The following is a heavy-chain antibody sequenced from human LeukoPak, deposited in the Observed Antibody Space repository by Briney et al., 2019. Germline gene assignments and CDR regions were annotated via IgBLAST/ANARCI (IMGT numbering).Heavy chain of an antibody. V-gene: IGHV4-39*01. CDR2: IYYSGST. CDR1: GGSISSSSYY. J-gene: IGHJ4*02. CDR3: AIIGGSYDFDH. D-gene: IGHD1-26*01. Sequence: PSETLSLTCTVSGGSISSSSYYWGWIRQPPGKGLEWIGSIYYSGSTYYNPSLKSRVTISVDTSKNQFSLKLSSVTAADTAVYYCAIIGGSYDFDHWGQGTLVTVSS.